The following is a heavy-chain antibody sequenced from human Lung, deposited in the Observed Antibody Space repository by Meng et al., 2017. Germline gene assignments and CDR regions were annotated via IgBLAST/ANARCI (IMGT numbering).Heavy chain of an antibody. Sequence: HVQLHQWGAGLCKPSEALSLTCAVYGGSFSGYYWSWIRQPPGTGLEWIGEIIDSGSTNYNPSLKSRVTISVDTSKNQFSLRVTSVTAADRAVYYCVRRTYSSGWYFDYWGQGTLVTVSS. D-gene: IGHD6-19*01. J-gene: IGHJ4*02. CDR2: IIDSGST. CDR1: GGSFSGYY. V-gene: IGHV4-34*12. CDR3: VRRTYSSGWYFDY.